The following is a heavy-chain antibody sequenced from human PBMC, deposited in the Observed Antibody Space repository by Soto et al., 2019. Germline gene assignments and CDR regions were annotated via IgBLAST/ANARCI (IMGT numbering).Heavy chain of an antibody. Sequence: GGSLRLSCAASGFTFSSYAMSWVRQAPGKGLEWVSAISGSGGSTYYADSVKGRFTISRDNSKNTPNLQMTSLRAEDTAVYFCALSIRVFGEAENFDYWGQGTLVTVSS. CDR1: GFTFSSYA. CDR2: ISGSGGST. J-gene: IGHJ4*02. CDR3: ALSIRVFGEAENFDY. V-gene: IGHV3-23*01. D-gene: IGHD3-3*01.